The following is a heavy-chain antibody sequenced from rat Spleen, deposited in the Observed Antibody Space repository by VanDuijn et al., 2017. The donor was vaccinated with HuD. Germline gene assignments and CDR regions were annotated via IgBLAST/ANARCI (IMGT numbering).Heavy chain of an antibody. CDR2: INSAGSA. Sequence: EVQLQESGPGLVKPSQSLSLTCSVTGYSITSGYGWSWIRKFPGNKLEWMGYINSAGSANYNPPLKSQISITRDTSKNQFFLQLTSVTTEDTATYYCARRDTEYYFDYWGQGVMVTVSS. CDR3: ARRDTEYYFDY. V-gene: IGHV3-3*01. J-gene: IGHJ2*01. CDR1: GYSITSGYG. D-gene: IGHD1-11*01.